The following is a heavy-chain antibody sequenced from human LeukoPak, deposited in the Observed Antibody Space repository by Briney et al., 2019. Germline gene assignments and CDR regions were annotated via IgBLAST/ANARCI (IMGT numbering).Heavy chain of an antibody. V-gene: IGHV3-33*01. J-gene: IGHJ6*02. CDR1: GFTLSSYG. CDR3: ARDNHQLLHSYYYAMDV. Sequence: PGGSLRLSCAASGFTLSSYGMHWVRQAPGKGLEWVAVIWFDGNNKYYADSVKGRFTISRDNSKNTLYLQMNSLRVEDTAVYYCARDNHQLLHSYYYAMDVWGRGTSVTVSS. CDR2: IWFDGNNK. D-gene: IGHD2-2*01.